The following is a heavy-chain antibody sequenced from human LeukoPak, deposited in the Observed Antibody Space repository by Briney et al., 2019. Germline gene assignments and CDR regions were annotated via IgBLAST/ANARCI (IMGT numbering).Heavy chain of an antibody. CDR2: ISSSSSTI. J-gene: IGHJ5*02. Sequence: GGSLRLSCAASGFIFSSYSMNWVRQAPGKGLEWVSYISSSSSTIYYADSVKGRFTISRDNAKNSVYLQMNSLRADDTAVYYCAKEPRENSGYYVSGWFDPWGQGTLVTVSS. CDR1: GFIFSSYS. CDR3: AKEPRENSGYYVSGWFDP. D-gene: IGHD5-12*01. V-gene: IGHV3-48*01.